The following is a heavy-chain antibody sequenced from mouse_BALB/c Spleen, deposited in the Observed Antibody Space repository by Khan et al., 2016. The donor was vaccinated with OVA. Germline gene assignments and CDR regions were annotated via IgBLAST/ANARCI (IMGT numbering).Heavy chain of an antibody. CDR2: INTHSGVP. J-gene: IGHJ4*01. Sequence: QIQLVQSGPELKKPGETVRISCKASGYTFTNAGMQWVQKMPGKGLKWIGWINTHSGVPKYAEDFKGRFAFSLETSASTVYLQITNLKNEDTATYFWARGGAAYYRSDGGAMDYGGQGTSVTVSS. CDR1: GYTFTNAG. V-gene: IGHV9-4*02. D-gene: IGHD2-12*01. CDR3: ARGGAAYYRSDGGAMDY.